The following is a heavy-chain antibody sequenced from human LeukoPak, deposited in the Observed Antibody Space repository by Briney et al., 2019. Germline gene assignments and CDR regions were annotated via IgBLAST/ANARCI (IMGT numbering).Heavy chain of an antibody. CDR2: IDPNDGST. D-gene: IGHD2-15*01. V-gene: IGHV1-46*01. J-gene: IGHJ4*02. Sequence: ASVKVSCTASGYTFSVCYMRWARQAPGHRLEWVGRIDPNDGSTIYARNLQGRVTMTSDTSTSTVYMELSSLRSEDTAVYYCARGGPYHGWDYWGQGTLVTVSS. CDR3: ARGGPYHGWDY. CDR1: GYTFSVCY.